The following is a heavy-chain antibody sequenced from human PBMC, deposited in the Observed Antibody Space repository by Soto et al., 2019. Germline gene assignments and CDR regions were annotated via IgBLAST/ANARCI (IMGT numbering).Heavy chain of an antibody. D-gene: IGHD3-9*01. Sequence: QITLKESGPTLVRPTQTLTLTCAFSGFSLSTSGVGVGWIRQPPGKALEWLAVIYWDDSKHYSPSLRSRLTITTDTSKNHVVLTMTNMDPMDTGTHYCAHKGPEDWPLDYWGQGTLVTVSS. V-gene: IGHV2-5*02. CDR1: GFSLSTSGVG. CDR3: AHKGPEDWPLDY. J-gene: IGHJ4*02. CDR2: IYWDDSK.